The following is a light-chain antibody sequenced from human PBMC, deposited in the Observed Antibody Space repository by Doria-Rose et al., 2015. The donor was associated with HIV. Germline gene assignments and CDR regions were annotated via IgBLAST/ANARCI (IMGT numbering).Light chain of an antibody. Sequence: PPSVSGAPGQRVTISCTGSTSNIGAIYDVHWNQQLPGTAPKLLIYANSHRPSGVPDRFSGSKSGTSASLAITGLQADDEADYYCHSYDNSLSGYVFGSGTKVTVL. CDR1: TSNIGAIYD. J-gene: IGLJ1*01. CDR3: HSYDNSLSGYV. V-gene: IGLV1-40*01. CDR2: ANS.